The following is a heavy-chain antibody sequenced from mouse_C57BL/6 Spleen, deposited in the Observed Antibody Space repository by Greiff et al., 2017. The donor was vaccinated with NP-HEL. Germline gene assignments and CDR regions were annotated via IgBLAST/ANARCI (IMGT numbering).Heavy chain of an antibody. CDR3: ARYDYEDYYAMDY. Sequence: VKVVESGPELVKPGASVKISCKASGYAFSSSWMNWVKQRPGKGLEWIGRIYPGDGDTNYNGKFKGKATLTADKSSSTAYMQLSSLTSEDSAVYFCARYDYEDYYAMDYWGQGTSVTVSS. V-gene: IGHV1-82*01. CDR2: IYPGDGDT. D-gene: IGHD2-4*01. J-gene: IGHJ4*01. CDR1: GYAFSSSW.